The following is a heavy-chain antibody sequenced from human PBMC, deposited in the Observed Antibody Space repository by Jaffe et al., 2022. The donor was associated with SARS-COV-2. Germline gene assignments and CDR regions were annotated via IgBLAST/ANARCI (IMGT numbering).Heavy chain of an antibody. CDR3: AKEATDNYYDSSGYPHFDY. CDR2: ISYDGSNK. Sequence: QVQLVESGGGVVQPGRSLRLSCAASGFTFSSYGMHWVRQAPGKGLEWVAVISYDGSNKYYADSVKGRFTISRDNSKNTLYLQMNSLRAEDTAVYYCAKEATDNYYDSSGYPHFDYWGQGTLVTVSS. CDR1: GFTFSSYG. V-gene: IGHV3-30*18. D-gene: IGHD3-22*01. J-gene: IGHJ4*02.